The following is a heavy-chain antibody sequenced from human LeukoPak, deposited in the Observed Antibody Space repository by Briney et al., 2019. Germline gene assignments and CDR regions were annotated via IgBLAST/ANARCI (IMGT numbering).Heavy chain of an antibody. J-gene: IGHJ4*02. CDR3: ARPHCTSTTCYVFFDY. V-gene: IGHV1-2*02. CDR1: GYTFTGYY. Sequence: ASVKVSCKASGYTFTGYYMHWVRQAPGQGLEWMGWINPNSGDTNYTQRFQGRVTMTRDTSITTAYMELSRLRSDDTAVYYCARPHCTSTTCYVFFDYWGQGTLVTVSS. CDR2: INPNSGDT. D-gene: IGHD2-2*01.